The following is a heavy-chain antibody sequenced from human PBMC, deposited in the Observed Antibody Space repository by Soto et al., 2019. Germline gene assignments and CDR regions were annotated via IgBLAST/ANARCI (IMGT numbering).Heavy chain of an antibody. CDR2: ISGYNGDT. Sequence: GTSVKLSCKASGDTFTRYGISWVRQAPGQGLEWMGWISGYNGDTNYAQKFQGRVSMTIDTSTTTAYMELRSLRSDDTAVYYCAKNGQPPYYYYGLDVWGQGTKVTVSS. CDR3: AKNGQPPYYYYGLDV. V-gene: IGHV1-18*01. CDR1: GDTFTRYG. J-gene: IGHJ6*02. D-gene: IGHD2-8*01.